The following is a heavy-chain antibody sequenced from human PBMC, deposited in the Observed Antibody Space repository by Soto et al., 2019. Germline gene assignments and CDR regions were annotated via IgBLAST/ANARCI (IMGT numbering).Heavy chain of an antibody. V-gene: IGHV3-30-3*01. CDR3: ARPTGDY. CDR1: GFTFSSYA. CDR2: ISYDGSNK. J-gene: IGHJ4*02. Sequence: QVQLVESGGGVVQPGRSLRLSCAASGFTFSSYAMHWVRQAPGKGLEWVAVISYDGSNKYYADSVKGRFTISRDNSKNTLYLQMNSLRAEDTAVYYCARPTGDYWGQGTLVTVSS.